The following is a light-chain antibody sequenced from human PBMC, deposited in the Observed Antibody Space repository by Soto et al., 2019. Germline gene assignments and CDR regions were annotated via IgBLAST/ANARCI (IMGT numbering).Light chain of an antibody. Sequence: DIQMTQSPYSLSASVGDRVTITCRASQSISSYLNWYQQKPGKAPKLLIYAASSLQSGVPSRFSGSGSGTDFTLTISSLQPEDFATYYCQQSYSTSXTFGQGTRLEIK. CDR3: QQSYSTSXT. CDR1: QSISSY. J-gene: IGKJ5*01. CDR2: AAS. V-gene: IGKV1-39*01.